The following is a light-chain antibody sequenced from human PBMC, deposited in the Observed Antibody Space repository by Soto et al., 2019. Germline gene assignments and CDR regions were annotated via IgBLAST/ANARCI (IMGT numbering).Light chain of an antibody. J-gene: IGLJ2*01. V-gene: IGLV1-51*01. CDR3: ATWDSSLSVAV. Sequence: QSVLTQSPSVSAAPGQKVTISCSGSSSNVGSNYVSWYQQLPGTAPKLLIYDNNQRPSGIPDRFSGSKSGTSATLGITGLQTGDEADYYCATWDSSLSVAVFGGGTKLTVL. CDR2: DNN. CDR1: SSNVGSNY.